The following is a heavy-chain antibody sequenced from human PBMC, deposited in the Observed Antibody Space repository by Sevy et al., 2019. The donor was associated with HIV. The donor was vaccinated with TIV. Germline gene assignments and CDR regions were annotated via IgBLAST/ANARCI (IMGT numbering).Heavy chain of an antibody. J-gene: IGHJ4*02. D-gene: IGHD3-16*02. CDR2: ISSSSYI. CDR3: ARESEDVWGSYRQGLFDY. Sequence: GGSLRLSCAASGFTFSSYSMNWVRQAPGKGLEWVSSISSSSYIYYADSVKGRFTISRDNAKNSLYLQMNSLRAEDTAVYYCARESEDVWGSYRQGLFDYWGQGTLVTVSS. V-gene: IGHV3-21*01. CDR1: GFTFSSYS.